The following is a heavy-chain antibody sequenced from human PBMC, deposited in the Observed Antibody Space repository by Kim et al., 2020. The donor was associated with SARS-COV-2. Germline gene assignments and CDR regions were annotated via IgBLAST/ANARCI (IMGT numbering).Heavy chain of an antibody. D-gene: IGHD6-19*01. V-gene: IGHV4-39*07. CDR3: ARDKTRRSSGWYFTLDAFDI. J-gene: IGHJ3*02. CDR1: GGSISSSSYY. CDR2: IYYSGST. Sequence: SETLSLTCTVSGGSISSSSYYWGWIRQPPGKGLEWIGSIYYSGSTYYNPSLKSRVTISVDTSKNQFSLKLSSVTAADTAVYYCARDKTRRSSGWYFTLDAFDIWGQGTMVTVSS.